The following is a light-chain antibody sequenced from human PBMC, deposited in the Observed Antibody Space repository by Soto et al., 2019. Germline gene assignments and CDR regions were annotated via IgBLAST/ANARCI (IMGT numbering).Light chain of an antibody. J-gene: IGLJ1*01. CDR1: SIDVGGYNY. CDR3: SSYTSSSTLFV. CDR2: DVS. V-gene: IGLV2-14*01. Sequence: QSALTQPASVSGSPGHSITISCTGTSIDVGGYNYVSWYQQHPGKAPKLMIYDVSNRPSGVSNRFSGSKSGNTASLTISGLQAEDEADYYCSSYTSSSTLFVFGTGTKVTVL.